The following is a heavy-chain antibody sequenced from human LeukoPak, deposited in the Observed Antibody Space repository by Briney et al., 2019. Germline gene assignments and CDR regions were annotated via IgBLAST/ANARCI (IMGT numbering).Heavy chain of an antibody. Sequence: GGTLRLSCAASGFTFSSYGMSWVRQAPGKGLEWVANIKQDGSEKYYVDSVKGRFTISRDNAKNSLYLQMNSLRAEDTAVYYCARGVSGVRYFDWLFPPWFDPWGQGTLVTVSS. CDR1: GFTFSSYG. CDR3: ARGVSGVRYFDWLFPPWFDP. V-gene: IGHV3-7*01. CDR2: IKQDGSEK. J-gene: IGHJ5*02. D-gene: IGHD3-9*01.